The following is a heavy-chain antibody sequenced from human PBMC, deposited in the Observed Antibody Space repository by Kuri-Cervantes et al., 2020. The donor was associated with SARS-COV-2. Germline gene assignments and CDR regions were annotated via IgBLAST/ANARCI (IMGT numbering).Heavy chain of an antibody. D-gene: IGHD3-3*01. V-gene: IGHV4-4*07. CDR2: ISSSGTT. CDR3: ARDTYYVIWSGYYKPHYYYYMDV. CDR1: GAYIRGYF. J-gene: IGHJ6*03. Sequence: GSLRLSCTVSGAYIRGYFWSWIRQPAGKELEYIGRISSSGTTNYSPSLKSRVNMSVDTSKNQFSLKLSSVTAADTAVYYGARDTYYVIWSGYYKPHYYYYMDVWGKGTTVTVSS.